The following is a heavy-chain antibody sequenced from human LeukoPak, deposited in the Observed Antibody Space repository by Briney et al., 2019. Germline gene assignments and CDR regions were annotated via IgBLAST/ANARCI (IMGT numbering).Heavy chain of an antibody. J-gene: IGHJ4*02. CDR3: ARGKYDSGGYYLDY. Sequence: SETLSLTXAVYGESFSGYYWSWIRQPPGKGLTWIGEIYHSGTTNYNPSLKSRVTISLDTSKSQFSLMLSSVTAADTAVSYCARGKYDSGGYYLDYWGQGTLVTVSS. V-gene: IGHV4-34*01. D-gene: IGHD3-22*01. CDR2: IYHSGTT. CDR1: GESFSGYY.